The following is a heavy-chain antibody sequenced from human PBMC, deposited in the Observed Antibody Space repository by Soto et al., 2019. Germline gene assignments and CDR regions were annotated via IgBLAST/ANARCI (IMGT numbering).Heavy chain of an antibody. CDR1: GFTLSDYT. D-gene: IGHD5-12*01. J-gene: IGHJ1*01. CDR2: ISSSGDYI. Sequence: GGSLRLSCAASGFTLSDYTMNWVRQAPGKGLEWVSSISSSGDYIYYADSLKGRFTISRDSPKSSLYLQMNSLRAEDTAVYYCKRDQNGETNGRGYWGQGTRVPVSS. V-gene: IGHV3-21*01. CDR3: KRDQNGETNGRGY.